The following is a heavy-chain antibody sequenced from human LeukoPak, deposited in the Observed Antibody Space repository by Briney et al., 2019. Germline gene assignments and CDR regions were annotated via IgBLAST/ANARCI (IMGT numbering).Heavy chain of an antibody. J-gene: IGHJ6*03. CDR3: ARDGSGSYYLGANYYYMDV. CDR2: ISGSGGST. D-gene: IGHD3-10*01. V-gene: IGHV3-23*01. CDR1: GFTFSSYA. Sequence: GGSLRLSCAASGFTFSSYAMSWVRQAPGKGLEWVSAISGSGGSTYYADSVKGRFTISRDNSKNTLYLQMNSLRAEDTAVYYCARDGSGSYYLGANYYYMDVWGKGTTVTVSS.